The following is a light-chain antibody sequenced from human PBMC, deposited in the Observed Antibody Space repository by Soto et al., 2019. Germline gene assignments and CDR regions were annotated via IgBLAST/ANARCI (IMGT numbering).Light chain of an antibody. J-gene: IGLJ1*01. CDR1: GSDVGGCNC. V-gene: IGLV2-14*01. CDR2: EVS. Sequence: QSVLTQPASVSGSPGQSIAISCTGTGSDVGGCNCVSWYQQHPGKAPRLMIYEVSNRPSGVSNRFSGSKSGNTASLTISGLQAEEEADYFCSSFTSVSTLVFGPGTKVTVL. CDR3: SSFTSVSTLV.